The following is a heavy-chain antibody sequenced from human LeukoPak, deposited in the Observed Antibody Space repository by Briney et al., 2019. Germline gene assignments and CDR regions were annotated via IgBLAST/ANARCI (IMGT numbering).Heavy chain of an antibody. J-gene: IGHJ4*02. Sequence: GGSLRLSCAASGFTVSSNYMSWVRQAPGKGPEWVPVIYSGGSTYYADSVKGRFTISRDNSKNTLYLQMNSLRAEDTAVYYCARVRRDDSSGYLFDYWGQGTLVTVSS. D-gene: IGHD3-22*01. V-gene: IGHV3-66*01. CDR1: GFTVSSNY. CDR3: ARVRRDDSSGYLFDY. CDR2: IYSGGST.